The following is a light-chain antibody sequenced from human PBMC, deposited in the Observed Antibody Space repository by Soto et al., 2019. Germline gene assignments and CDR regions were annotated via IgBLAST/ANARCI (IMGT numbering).Light chain of an antibody. CDR3: NSYVGSNNYV. V-gene: IGLV2-8*01. CDR2: EVT. CDR1: SSDVGRYNY. J-gene: IGLJ1*01. Sequence: QSALTQPPSASGSPGQSVTISCIGTSSDVGRYNYVSWYQHHPGKAPKLIIYEVTKRPSGVPDRFSGSKSGNTASLTVSGLQADAEADYYCNSYVGSNNYVFGTGTKVTV.